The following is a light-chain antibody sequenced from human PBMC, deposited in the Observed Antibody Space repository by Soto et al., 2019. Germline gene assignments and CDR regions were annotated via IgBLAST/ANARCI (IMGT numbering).Light chain of an antibody. CDR3: QQYYRTPLT. J-gene: IGKJ4*01. CDR2: WAS. CDR1: QSVLYSSNNKNY. Sequence: DIVMTQSPDSLAVSLGERATINCKSSQSVLYSSNNKNYLAWYQQKRGQPPKLLINWASTREFGVPERFSGSGSETDFTLTISSLQAEDVAVYYCQQYYRTPLTFGGGTKVDIK. V-gene: IGKV4-1*01.